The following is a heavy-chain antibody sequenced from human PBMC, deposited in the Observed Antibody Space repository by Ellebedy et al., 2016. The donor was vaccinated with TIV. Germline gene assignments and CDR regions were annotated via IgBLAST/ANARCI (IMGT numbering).Heavy chain of an antibody. Sequence: GGSLRLSCAASGFTFSSYAMSWVRQAPGKGLAWVASIKQDGSQKDYVDSVKGRFTISRDNTKNSLYLQMNSLRAEDTAVYYCARNPYSGSYLFDFWGRGILVTVSP. CDR2: IKQDGSQK. D-gene: IGHD1-26*01. CDR1: GFTFSSYA. CDR3: ARNPYSGSYLFDF. J-gene: IGHJ4*02. V-gene: IGHV3-7*01.